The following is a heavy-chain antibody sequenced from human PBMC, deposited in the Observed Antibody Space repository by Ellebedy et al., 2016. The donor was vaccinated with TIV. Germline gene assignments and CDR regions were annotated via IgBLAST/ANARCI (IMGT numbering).Heavy chain of an antibody. J-gene: IGHJ4*02. V-gene: IGHV4-34*01. Sequence: MPSETLSLTCAVYGGSFSGYYWSWIRQPPGKGLEWIGEINHSGSTNYNPSLKSRVTVSVDTSKNQFSLKLSSVTAADTAVYYCARARGRFDYWGQGTLVTVSS. CDR3: ARARGRFDY. CDR2: INHSGST. D-gene: IGHD2-15*01. CDR1: GGSFSGYY.